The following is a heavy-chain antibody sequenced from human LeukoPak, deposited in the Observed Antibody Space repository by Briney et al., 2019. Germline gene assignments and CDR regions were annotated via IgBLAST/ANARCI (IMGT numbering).Heavy chain of an antibody. CDR3: AKLVGTGTPPTDY. CDR2: ISGSGSNT. CDR1: GFTFSNYA. D-gene: IGHD1-1*01. J-gene: IGHJ4*02. Sequence: GASLRLSCAASGFTFSNYAMTWVRQPPGKGLEWVSVISGSGSNTDYADSVKGRFTISRDNTKNTLALQMNSLRAEDTAIYYCAKLVGTGTPPTDYWGQGTLVTVSS. V-gene: IGHV3-23*01.